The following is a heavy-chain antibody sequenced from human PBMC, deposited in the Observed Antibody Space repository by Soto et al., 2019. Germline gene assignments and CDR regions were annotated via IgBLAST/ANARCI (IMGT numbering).Heavy chain of an antibody. Sequence: EVQLVESGGGLVQPGGSLRLSCVGSGFTLSSYEMNWVRQAPGKGLEWVAWISYSGSPTGHPDSVKGRFTISRDNAKNSLYRQMNSQRAEDTAVYYCVRDRSLKVPTSIDYWGRGALVTVSS. CDR2: ISYSGSPT. J-gene: IGHJ4*01. D-gene: IGHD3-16*01. CDR3: VRDRSLKVPTSIDY. V-gene: IGHV3-48*03. CDR1: GFTLSSYE.